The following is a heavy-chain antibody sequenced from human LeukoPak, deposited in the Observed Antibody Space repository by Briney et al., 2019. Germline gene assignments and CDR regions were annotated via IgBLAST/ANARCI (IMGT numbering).Heavy chain of an antibody. V-gene: IGHV4-34*01. D-gene: IGHD3-10*01. J-gene: IGHJ3*02. CDR3: ARAIAMVRANDAFDT. Sequence: SETLSLTCAVYGGSFSGYYWSWIRQPPGKGLEWIGEINHSGSTNYNPSLKSRVTISVDTSKNQFSLKLSSVTAADTAVYYCARAIAMVRANDAFDTWGQGTMVTVSS. CDR2: INHSGST. CDR1: GGSFSGYY.